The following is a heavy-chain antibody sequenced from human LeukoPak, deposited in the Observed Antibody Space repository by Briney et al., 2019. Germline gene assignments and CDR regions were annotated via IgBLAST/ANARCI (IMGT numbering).Heavy chain of an antibody. Sequence: ASVKVSCKASGYTFSSYGISWVRQAPGQGLEWMGWISADNGNTNYVQKFQGRVTMTTDTSTSTAYMELRSLRSDDTAVYYCARDRIGDIVVVPAANWFDPWGQGTLVTVSS. CDR2: ISADNGNT. V-gene: IGHV1-18*01. CDR3: ARDRIGDIVVVPAANWFDP. D-gene: IGHD2-2*01. J-gene: IGHJ5*02. CDR1: GYTFSSYG.